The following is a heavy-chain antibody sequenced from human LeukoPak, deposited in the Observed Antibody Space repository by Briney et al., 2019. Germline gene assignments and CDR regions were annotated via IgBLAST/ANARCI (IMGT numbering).Heavy chain of an antibody. CDR1: GFTFSSYS. CDR2: ITSSSSYL. J-gene: IGHJ1*01. V-gene: IGHV3-21*01. CDR3: ARDWPTIAAAGTIPEYSQH. Sequence: PGGCLRLSCAASGFTFSSYSMNWVRQAPGKGLEWVSYITSSSSYLYYADSVKGRFTISRDNAKNSLYLQMNSLRAEDTAVYYCARDWPTIAAAGTIPEYSQHWGQGTLVTVSS. D-gene: IGHD6-13*01.